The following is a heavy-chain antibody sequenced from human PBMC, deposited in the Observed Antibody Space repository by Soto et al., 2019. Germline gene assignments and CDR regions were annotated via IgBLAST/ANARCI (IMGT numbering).Heavy chain of an antibody. D-gene: IGHD3-10*01. Sequence: PGGSLRLSCAASGFTFSTQGMHWVRQAPGKGLEWVALIWHDGSNKDYGDAVKGRFTISRDNSKGTLYLQMNSLRAEGTAVYYCAKDGDYGGVNDVFDIWGRGTMVTV. CDR1: GFTFSTQG. J-gene: IGHJ3*02. V-gene: IGHV3-33*03. CDR2: IWHDGSNK. CDR3: AKDGDYGGVNDVFDI.